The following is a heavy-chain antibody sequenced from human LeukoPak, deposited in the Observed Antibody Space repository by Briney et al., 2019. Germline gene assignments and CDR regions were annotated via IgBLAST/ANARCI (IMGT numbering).Heavy chain of an antibody. CDR3: ARSGVPAAIGNWFDP. J-gene: IGHJ5*02. CDR2: IYYSGST. CDR1: GGSISCSSYY. Sequence: SETLSLTCTVSGGSISCSSYYWGWIRQPPGKGLEWIGSIYYSGSTYYNPSLKSRVTISVDTSKNQFSLKLSSVTAADTAVYYCARSGVPAAIGNWFDPWCQGTLVTVSS. D-gene: IGHD2-2*01. V-gene: IGHV4-39*01.